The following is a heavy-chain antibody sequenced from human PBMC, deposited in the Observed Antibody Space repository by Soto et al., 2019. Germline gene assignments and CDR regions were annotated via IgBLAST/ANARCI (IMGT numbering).Heavy chain of an antibody. CDR2: IYYTGST. J-gene: IGHJ5*02. CDR1: GGSISTYY. CDR3: ARDRPDRPSPYSGYDLGRFDP. D-gene: IGHD5-12*01. Sequence: QVQLQESGPGLVKPSETLSLTCTVSGGSISTYYWNWIRQPPGKGLEWIGYIYYTGSTNYNISLKSRVTISIDTSKNQFSLKLSSVPAADTAVYYCARDRPDRPSPYSGYDLGRFDPWGQGTLVTVSS. V-gene: IGHV4-59*01.